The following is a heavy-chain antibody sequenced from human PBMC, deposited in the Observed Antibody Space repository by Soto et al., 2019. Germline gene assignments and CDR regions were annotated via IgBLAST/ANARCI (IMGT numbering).Heavy chain of an antibody. CDR2: ICCGGGNK. J-gene: IGHJ4*02. V-gene: IGHV3-33*06. D-gene: IGHD3-9*01. CDR1: GFTFSSYG. Sequence: GGSLRLSCAASGFTFSSYGMHWVRQAPGKGLEWVSAICCGGGNKYYADSVKGRFTISRDNSKNTLYLQMNSLRAEDTAVYYCAKPITIFSYWGQGTLVTVSS. CDR3: AKPITIFSY.